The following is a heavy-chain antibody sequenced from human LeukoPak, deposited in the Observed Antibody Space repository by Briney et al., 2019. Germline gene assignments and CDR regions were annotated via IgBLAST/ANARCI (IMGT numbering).Heavy chain of an antibody. CDR2: IDKTGGRM. J-gene: IGHJ4*02. CDR3: ARDRGRSSFDY. Sequence: GGSLRLSCTASEITFSDYYFSWIRQAPGKGLEWLSYIDKTGGRMDYADSLRGRFTISRDNAKKSLYLQMNNLRVEDTALYYCARDRGRSSFDYWGQGTLVSVSS. V-gene: IGHV3-11*04. CDR1: EITFSDYY. D-gene: IGHD1-26*01.